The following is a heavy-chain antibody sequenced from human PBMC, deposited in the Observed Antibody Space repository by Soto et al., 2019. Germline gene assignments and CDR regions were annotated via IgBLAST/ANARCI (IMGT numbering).Heavy chain of an antibody. CDR2: ITGSHTTI. CDR3: ARDQPVQLNAFDM. D-gene: IGHD6-6*01. J-gene: IGHJ3*02. Sequence: GGSLRLSCTASGFTFSSYSMNWVRQAPGKGLEWVAFITGSHTTIYYADSVKGRFTISRDNVKHLLYLQMNSLRAEDTAVYYCARDQPVQLNAFDMWGQGTMVTVSS. CDR1: GFTFSSYS. V-gene: IGHV3-48*01.